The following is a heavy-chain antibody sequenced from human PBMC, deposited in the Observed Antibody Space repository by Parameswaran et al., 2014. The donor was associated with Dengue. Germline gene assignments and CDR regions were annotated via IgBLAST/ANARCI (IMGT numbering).Heavy chain of an antibody. V-gene: IGHV3-21*01. Sequence: VRQAPGKGLEWVSSISSSSSYIYYADSVKGRFTISRDNAKNSLYLQMNSLRAEDTAVYYCARDWRELPMDSYYYYGMDVWGQGTTVTVSS. D-gene: IGHD1-26*01. J-gene: IGHJ6*02. CDR2: ISSSSSYI. CDR3: ARDWRELPMDSYYYYGMDV.